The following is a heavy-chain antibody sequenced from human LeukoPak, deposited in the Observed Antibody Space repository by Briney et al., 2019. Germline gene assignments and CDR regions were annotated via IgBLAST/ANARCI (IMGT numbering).Heavy chain of an antibody. CDR1: GGTLNSFA. D-gene: IGHD2-15*01. CDR3: ASRYCSDGRCDSSYYYYYGMDV. J-gene: IGHJ6*02. Sequence: SVKVSCKASGGTLNSFAIRWVRQAPGQGLEWMGGIIPIFGTANFAQKFQGGVTITADESTNTAYMELSSLRSEDTAVYYCASRYCSDGRCDSSYYYYYGMDVWGQGTTVTVSS. V-gene: IGHV1-69*13. CDR2: IIPIFGTA.